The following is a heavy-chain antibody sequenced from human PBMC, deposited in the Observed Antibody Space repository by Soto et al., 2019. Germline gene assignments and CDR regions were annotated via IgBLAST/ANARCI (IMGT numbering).Heavy chain of an antibody. CDR2: IFPADSDT. CDR1: GYSFTSYW. J-gene: IGHJ6*02. D-gene: IGHD3-22*01. Sequence: PGESLKISCKGSGYSFTSYWIAWVRQLPGKGLEWVGIIFPADSDTRYSPSFEGQVTISADKSVTTVYLQWNSLKASDSALYYCARHMDSGFHTTHYYAMDVWGQGTTVTVSS. V-gene: IGHV5-51*01. CDR3: ARHMDSGFHTTHYYAMDV.